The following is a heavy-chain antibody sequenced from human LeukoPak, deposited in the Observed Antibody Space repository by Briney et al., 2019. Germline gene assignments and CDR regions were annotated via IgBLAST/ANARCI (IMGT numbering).Heavy chain of an antibody. V-gene: IGHV4-59*08. CDR1: GGSISSYY. D-gene: IGHD3-22*01. CDR2: ILSSGST. J-gene: IGHJ4*02. Sequence: SDTLSLTCTVSGGSISSYYWSWIRQPPGKGLEWIGYILSSGSTNYNPSLKSRVTISEDTSVNQFSLKLSSVTAADTAVYYCARHYYDRSDSYSFDYWGQGTLVTVSS. CDR3: ARHYYDRSDSYSFDY.